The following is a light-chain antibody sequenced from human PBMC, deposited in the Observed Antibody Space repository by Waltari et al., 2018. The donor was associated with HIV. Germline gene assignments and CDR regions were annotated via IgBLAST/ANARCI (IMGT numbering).Light chain of an antibody. J-gene: IGLJ2*01. CDR3: QVWYSLTDPVV. CDR2: DDS. CDR1: SIRTTS. V-gene: IGLV3-21*02. Sequence: SYVLTPPPSGAVAPGPTARIACGGTSIRTTSVHWDQQKPGQAPVLVVSDDSDRPSGIPERFSGSQSGNAATLTISRVEVGDEADYYCQVWYSLTDPVVFGGGTKLTVL.